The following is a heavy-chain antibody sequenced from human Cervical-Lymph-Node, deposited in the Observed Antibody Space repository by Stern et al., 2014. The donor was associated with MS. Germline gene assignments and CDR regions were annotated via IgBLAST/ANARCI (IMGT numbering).Heavy chain of an antibody. V-gene: IGHV5-51*03. CDR1: GYSFTNYW. CDR2: IYPGDSDT. J-gene: IGHJ4*02. D-gene: IGHD3-16*01. Sequence: EDQLVESGGEVKKPGDSLRISCKGSGYSFTNYWIGWVRQMPGKGLEWMGIIYPGDSDTRYSPSFQGHITMTADKSITTAYLQWSSLKASDTAMYYCARFASGGVGYWGQGTLVTVSS. CDR3: ARFASGGVGY.